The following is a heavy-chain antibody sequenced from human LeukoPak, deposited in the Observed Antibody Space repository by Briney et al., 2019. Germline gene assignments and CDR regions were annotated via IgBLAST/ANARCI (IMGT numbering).Heavy chain of an antibody. V-gene: IGHV1-3*01. CDR1: GYTFTSYA. CDR3: ARVAIRRYGDYVLRNYYGMDV. CDR2: INAGNGNT. Sequence: ASVTVSCTASGYTFTSYAMHWVRQAPGQRLEWMGWINAGNGNTKYSQKFQGRVTITRDTSASTAYMELSSLRSEDTAVYYCARVAIRRYGDYVLRNYYGMDVWGQGTTVTVSS. D-gene: IGHD4-17*01. J-gene: IGHJ6*02.